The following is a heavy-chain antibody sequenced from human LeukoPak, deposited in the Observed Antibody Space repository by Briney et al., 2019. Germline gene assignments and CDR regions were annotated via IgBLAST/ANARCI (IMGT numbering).Heavy chain of an antibody. Sequence: PSETLSLTCTVSGGSISSYYWSWIRQPPGKGLEWIGYIYYSGSTNYNPSLKSRVTISVDTSKNQFSLKLSSVTAADTAVYYCARDFPTDITIFGVVTYFDYWGQGTLVTVSS. D-gene: IGHD3-3*01. CDR3: ARDFPTDITIFGVVTYFDY. V-gene: IGHV4-59*01. J-gene: IGHJ4*02. CDR2: IYYSGST. CDR1: GGSISSYY.